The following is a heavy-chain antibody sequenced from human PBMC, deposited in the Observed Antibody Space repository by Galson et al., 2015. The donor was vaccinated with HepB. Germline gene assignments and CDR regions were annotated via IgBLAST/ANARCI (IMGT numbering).Heavy chain of an antibody. CDR1: GFTFSDYH. J-gene: IGHJ4*02. V-gene: IGHV3-11*06. CDR2: ISSSTIYT. CDR3: ARVADSDYGDHAHFDS. D-gene: IGHD4-17*01. Sequence: SLRLSCAASGFTFSDYHMSWIRQDPGKGLEWLSYISSSTIYTNYADSVKGRFTISRDNIKNSMYLQMNSLRAEDTAVYYCARVADSDYGDHAHFDSWGLGTLVTVSS.